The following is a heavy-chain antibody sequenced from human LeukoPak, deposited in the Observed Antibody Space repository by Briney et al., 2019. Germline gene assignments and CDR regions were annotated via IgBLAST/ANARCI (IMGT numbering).Heavy chain of an antibody. J-gene: IGHJ6*02. V-gene: IGHV4-59*01. CDR1: GGSISSYY. CDR2: IYYSGST. Sequence: PSETLSLTCTDPGGSISSYYWSWIRQPPGKGLEWIGYIYYSGSTNYNPSLKSRVTISVDTSKNQFSLKLSSVTAADTAVYYCARSKYNWNDGDYYYYGMDVWGQGTTVTVSS. CDR3: ARSKYNWNDGDYYYYGMDV. D-gene: IGHD1-1*01.